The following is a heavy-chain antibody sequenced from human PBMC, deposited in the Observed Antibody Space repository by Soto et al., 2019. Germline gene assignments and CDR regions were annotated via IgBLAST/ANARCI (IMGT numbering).Heavy chain of an antibody. CDR3: ARVMANYFDF. CDR1: GGSISNDNYY. V-gene: IGHV4-31*03. J-gene: IGHJ4*02. Sequence: QVQLQESGPGLVKPSQTLSLTCTVSGGSISNDNYYWSWIRQHPGKGLEWIGYIKNSGSTYYNPSLNSRATVSGASSKTPFSLRLTSVRAADTTVYYCARVMANYFDFWGQGTLVIVSS. CDR2: IKNSGST.